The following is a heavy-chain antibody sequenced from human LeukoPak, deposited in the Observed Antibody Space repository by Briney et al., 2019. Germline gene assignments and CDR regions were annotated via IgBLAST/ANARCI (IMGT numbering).Heavy chain of an antibody. CDR1: GFTFSSYS. CDR3: ARDGGDIVVVPAAPYYYYYYGMDV. D-gene: IGHD2-2*01. CDR2: ISSSSSYT. V-gene: IGHV3-21*01. Sequence: PGGSLRLSCAASGFTFSSYSMNWVRQAPGKGLEWASSISSSSSYTYYADSVKGRFTISRDNAKNSLYLQMNSLRAEDTAVYYCARDGGDIVVVPAAPYYYYYYGMDVWGQGTTVTVSS. J-gene: IGHJ6*02.